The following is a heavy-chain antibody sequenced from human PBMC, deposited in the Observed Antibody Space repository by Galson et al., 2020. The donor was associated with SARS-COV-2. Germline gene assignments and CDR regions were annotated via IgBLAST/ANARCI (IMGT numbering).Heavy chain of an antibody. CDR2: IDWDDEK. V-gene: IGHV2-70*11. Sequence: SGPTLVKPTQTLTLTCTFSGFSLSTSGMCVSWIRQPPGKALEWLARIDWDDEKYYSTSLKTRLTISKDTSKNPVVLTMTNMDPVDTAPYYWGGGGGWMASFDYWGQGTLVTVSS. J-gene: IGHJ4*02. CDR1: GFSLSTSGMC. D-gene: IGHD5-12*01. CDR3: GGGGGWMASFDY.